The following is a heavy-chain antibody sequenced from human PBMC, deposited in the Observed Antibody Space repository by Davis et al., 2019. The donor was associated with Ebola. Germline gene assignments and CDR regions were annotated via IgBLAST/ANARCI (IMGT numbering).Heavy chain of an antibody. J-gene: IGHJ3*02. V-gene: IGHV3-21*01. CDR1: GFTFSSYS. CDR3: AREIWFGELEGAFDI. D-gene: IGHD3-10*01. Sequence: PGGSLRLSCAASGFTFSSYSMNWVRQAPGKGLEWVSSISSSSSYIYYADSVKGRFTISRDNAKNSLYLQMNSLRAEDTAVYYCAREIWFGELEGAFDIWGQGTMVTVSS. CDR2: ISSSSSYI.